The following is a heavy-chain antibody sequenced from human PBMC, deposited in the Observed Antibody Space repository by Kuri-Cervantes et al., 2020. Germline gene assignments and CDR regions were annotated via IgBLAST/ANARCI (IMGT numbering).Heavy chain of an antibody. CDR3: ARPGSPLAVAGYFDY. Sequence: GSLRLSCTVSGGSISSSSYYWGWIRQRPGKGLEWIGYIYYSGSTNYNPSLKSRVTISVDTSKNQFYLKLSSVTAADTAVYYCARPGSPLAVAGYFDYWGQGTLVTVSS. CDR1: GGSISSSSYY. V-gene: IGHV4-61*05. J-gene: IGHJ4*02. D-gene: IGHD6-19*01. CDR2: IYYSGST.